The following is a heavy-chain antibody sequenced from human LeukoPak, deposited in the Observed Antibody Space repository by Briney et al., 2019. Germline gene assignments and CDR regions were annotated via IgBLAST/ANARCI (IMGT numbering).Heavy chain of an antibody. D-gene: IGHD4-17*01. Sequence: PGGSLRLSCSASEFTFSNFWMSWVRQAPGKGPEWVANIKQDGSEKYYVDSVKGRFTISRDNAETSLHLQMNSLRAEDTAVYYCVRGGNHGDYWYFDLWGRGTLVTVSS. J-gene: IGHJ2*01. CDR3: VRGGNHGDYWYFDL. CDR2: IKQDGSEK. CDR1: EFTFSNFW. V-gene: IGHV3-7*01.